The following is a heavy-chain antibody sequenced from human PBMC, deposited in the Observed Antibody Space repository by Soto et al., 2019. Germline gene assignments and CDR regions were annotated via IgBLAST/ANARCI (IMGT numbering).Heavy chain of an antibody. CDR2: ISGSGGST. D-gene: IGHD2-21*02. Sequence: PGGSLRLSCAASGFTFSSYAMSWVRQAPGKGLEWVSAISGSGGSTYYADSVKGLFTISRDNSKNTLYLQMNSLRAEDTAVYYCAKGVVVTTPYYGMDVWGQGTTVTVSS. CDR3: AKGVVVTTPYYGMDV. V-gene: IGHV3-23*01. CDR1: GFTFSSYA. J-gene: IGHJ6*02.